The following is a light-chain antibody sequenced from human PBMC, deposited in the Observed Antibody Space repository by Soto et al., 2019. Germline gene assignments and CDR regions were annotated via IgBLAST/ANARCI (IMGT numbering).Light chain of an antibody. J-gene: IGLJ1*01. CDR1: SSDVGAYDF. Sequence: QSALTQPASVSGSPGQSITISCTGTSSDVGAYDFVSWYQQHPDKAPKLMIYEVSNRPSGVPNRFSGSKSVNTATLTISGLQAEDEADYYCSSYTSSSTRVFRTGTKVTDL. CDR2: EVS. V-gene: IGLV2-14*03. CDR3: SSYTSSSTRV.